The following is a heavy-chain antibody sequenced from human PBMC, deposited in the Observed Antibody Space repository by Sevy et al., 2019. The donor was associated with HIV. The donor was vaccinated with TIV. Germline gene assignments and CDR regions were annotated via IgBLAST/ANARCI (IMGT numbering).Heavy chain of an antibody. CDR3: AREPEDSGFDY. CDR2: INSDGSST. Sequence: GGFLRLSCAASGFTFSSYWMHCVRQAPGKGLVWVSRINSDGSSTSYADSVKGRFTISRDNAKNTLYLQMNSLRAEDTAVYYSAREPEDSGFDYWGQGTLVTVSS. D-gene: IGHD1-26*01. V-gene: IGHV3-74*01. CDR1: GFTFSSYW. J-gene: IGHJ4*02.